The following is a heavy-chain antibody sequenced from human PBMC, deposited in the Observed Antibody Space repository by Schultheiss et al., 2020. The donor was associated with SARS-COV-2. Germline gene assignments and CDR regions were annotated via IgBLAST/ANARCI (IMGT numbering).Heavy chain of an antibody. V-gene: IGHV3-74*01. J-gene: IGHJ4*02. Sequence: GESLKISCAASGFTFSSYWMHWVRQAPGKGLVWVSRINSDGSSTSYADSVKGRFTISRDNSKNTLYLQMNSLRAEDTAVYYCARGTTVTTPLWYWGQGTLVTVSS. CDR2: INSDGSST. CDR3: ARGTTVTTPLWY. CDR1: GFTFSSYW. D-gene: IGHD4-17*01.